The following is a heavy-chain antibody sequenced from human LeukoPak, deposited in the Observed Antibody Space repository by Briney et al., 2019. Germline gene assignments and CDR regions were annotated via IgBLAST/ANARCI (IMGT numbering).Heavy chain of an antibody. CDR3: ARSDHYHDNSGYDV. CDR2: IYSFGSSK. V-gene: IGHV3-74*01. D-gene: IGHD3-22*01. J-gene: IGHJ4*02. CDR1: GFXFSSYW. Sequence: PGGSLRLSCAASGFXFSSYWIHWVRQAPGKGLVWVSRIYSFGSSKNYADSVRGRFTISRDNAKNTLYLQMSSLRADDTAVYYCARSDHYHDNSGYDVWGQGTLVTVSS.